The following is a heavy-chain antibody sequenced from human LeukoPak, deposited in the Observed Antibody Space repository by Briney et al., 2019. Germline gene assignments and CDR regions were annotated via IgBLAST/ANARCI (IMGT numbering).Heavy chain of an antibody. CDR2: ISYDGSNQ. CDR3: ARDRGYDINYYHGMDV. Sequence: PGRSLRLSCAASGFTFSSFAMHWVRQAPGKGLDWVAVISYDGSNQYYADSVKGRFTISRDNAKNSLYLQMNSLRGEDTAVYYCARDRGYDINYYHGMDVWGQGTPVSVSS. CDR1: GFTFSSFA. V-gene: IGHV3-30-3*01. D-gene: IGHD5-12*01. J-gene: IGHJ6*02.